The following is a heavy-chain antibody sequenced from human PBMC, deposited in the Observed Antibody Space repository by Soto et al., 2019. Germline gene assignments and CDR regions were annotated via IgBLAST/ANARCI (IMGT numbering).Heavy chain of an antibody. Sequence: PGGSLRLSCAVSGFTFSDYYMSWIRQAPGKGLEWVSYISSSGSTKYYADSVKGRFTISRDNAKNSLYLQMNSLRADDTALYYCARGSSSGDYVENWFDPWGQGTLVTVSS. V-gene: IGHV3-11*01. CDR3: ARGSSSGDYVENWFDP. CDR1: GFTFSDYY. CDR2: ISSSGSTK. D-gene: IGHD4-17*01. J-gene: IGHJ5*02.